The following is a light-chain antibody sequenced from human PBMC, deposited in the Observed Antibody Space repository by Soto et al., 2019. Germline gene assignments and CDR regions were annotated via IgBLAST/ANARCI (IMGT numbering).Light chain of an antibody. J-gene: IGKJ2*01. V-gene: IGKV3-20*01. Sequence: EIVLTQSPGTLSLSPGERATLSCRASQSVSSSYLAWYQQKPGQAPRLLIYGAFSRATGIPDRFSGSGFGADFTLSISSLELEEFAVYYWQQYGSSARTFGQGTKLEIK. CDR3: QQYGSSART. CDR2: GAF. CDR1: QSVSSSY.